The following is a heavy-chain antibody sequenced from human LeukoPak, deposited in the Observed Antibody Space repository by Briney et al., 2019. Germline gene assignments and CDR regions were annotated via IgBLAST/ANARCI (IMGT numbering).Heavy chain of an antibody. D-gene: IGHD2-21*01. CDR2: INPNTGGT. J-gene: IGHJ5*02. CDR3: ARADRLHGGPYLIGP. Sequence: ASVKVSCKTSGYTFTDYYLHWVRQAPGQGLEWMGWINPNTGGTSFAQKFQGRATMTRDTSITTVYMEVSWLTSDDTAIYYCARADRLHGGPYLIGPWGQGTLVTVSS. CDR1: GYTFTDYY. V-gene: IGHV1-2*02.